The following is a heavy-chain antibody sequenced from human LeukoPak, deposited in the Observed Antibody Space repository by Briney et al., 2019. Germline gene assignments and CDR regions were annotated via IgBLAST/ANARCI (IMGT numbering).Heavy chain of an antibody. J-gene: IGHJ4*02. CDR3: VRSHGGY. V-gene: IGHV4-38-2*01. Sequence: SETLSLTCAVSGYSISSGYYWGWIRQPPGKGLEWIGSIYHSGNTQYNPPLKSRVTISVDASKNQFSLKLTSVTAADTAVYYCVRSHGGYWGQGTLVTVSS. CDR1: GYSISSGYY. CDR2: IYHSGNT. D-gene: IGHD4-23*01.